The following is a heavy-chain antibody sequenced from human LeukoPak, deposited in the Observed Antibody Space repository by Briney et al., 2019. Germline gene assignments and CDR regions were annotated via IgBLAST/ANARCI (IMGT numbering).Heavy chain of an antibody. CDR2: INHSGRT. CDR1: GGSFSGHY. CDR3: ARGSYDSSGKGAFDI. D-gene: IGHD3-22*01. Sequence: SETLSLTCAVYGGSFSGHYWSWIRQPPGKGLEWMGEINHSGRTNYNPSLKSRVTISVDTSKNQFSLKLSSVTAADTAVYYCARGSYDSSGKGAFDIWGQGTMVTVSS. J-gene: IGHJ3*02. V-gene: IGHV4-34*01.